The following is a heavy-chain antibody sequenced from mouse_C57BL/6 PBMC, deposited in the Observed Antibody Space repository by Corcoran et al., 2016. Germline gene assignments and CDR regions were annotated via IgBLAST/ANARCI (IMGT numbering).Heavy chain of an antibody. Sequence: QVQLQQSGPELVKPGASVKISCKASGYSFTSYYIHWVKQRPGQGLEWIGWIYPGSGNTKYNEKFKGKATLTADTSSSTAYMQLSSLTSEDSAVYYCARDGWGYAMDYWGQGTSVTVSS. D-gene: IGHD1-2*01. CDR1: GYSFTSYY. J-gene: IGHJ4*01. CDR2: IYPGSGNT. CDR3: ARDGWGYAMDY. V-gene: IGHV1-66*01.